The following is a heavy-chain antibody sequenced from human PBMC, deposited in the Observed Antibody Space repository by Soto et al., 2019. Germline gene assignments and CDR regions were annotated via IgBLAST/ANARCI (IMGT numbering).Heavy chain of an antibody. V-gene: IGHV3-30-3*01. J-gene: IGHJ4*02. Sequence: GGSLRLSCAASGFTFSSYAMHWVRQAPGKGLEWVAVISYDGSNKYYADSVKGRFTISRDNSKNTLYLQMNSLRAEDTAVYYCERDSGSRTHDYWGQGTLVTVYS. D-gene: IGHD3-10*01. CDR2: ISYDGSNK. CDR3: ERDSGSRTHDY. CDR1: GFTFSSYA.